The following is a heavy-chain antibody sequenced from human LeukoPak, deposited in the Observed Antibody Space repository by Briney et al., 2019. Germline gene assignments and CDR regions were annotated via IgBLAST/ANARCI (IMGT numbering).Heavy chain of an antibody. CDR3: AKRSAESSGYFDS. CDR2: INNDGTAT. D-gene: IGHD6-19*01. J-gene: IGHJ4*02. Sequence: GGSLRLSCAASGFTFSAYWMHWVRQVPGKGLVWVSRINNDGTATFFADSVKGRFTISRDNAKNTLYLQMDSLRAEDTAIYYCAKRSAESSGYFDSWGQGTLVTVSS. V-gene: IGHV3-74*01. CDR1: GFTFSAYW.